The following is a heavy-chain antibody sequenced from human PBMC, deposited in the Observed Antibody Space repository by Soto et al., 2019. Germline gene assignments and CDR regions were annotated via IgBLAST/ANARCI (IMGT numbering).Heavy chain of an antibody. CDR1: GVTVSSYA. J-gene: IGHJ6*02. V-gene: IGHV3-23*01. Sequence: HPWGSLRLSCAASGVTVSSYAISWVRKAPGKGMEWDSASSSSGGSRYYADPVKGRFTISRDNSKNTLYLQMNSLRAEDTAVYYCAKDEAYYYGAGFRFSDGMDVWGQGTTVTVSS. CDR3: AKDEAYYYGAGFRFSDGMDV. CDR2: SSSSGGSR. D-gene: IGHD3-10*01.